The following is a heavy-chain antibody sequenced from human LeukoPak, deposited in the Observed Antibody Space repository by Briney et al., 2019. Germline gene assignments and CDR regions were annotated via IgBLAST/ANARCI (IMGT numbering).Heavy chain of an antibody. CDR2: IVVGSGNT. Sequence: SVMVSCKASGFTFTSSAVQWVRQARGQRLEWIGWIVVGSGNTNYAQKFQERVTITRDMSTSTAYMELSSLRSEDTAVYYCAADHTRLFTDGMDVWGQGTTVTVSS. CDR3: AADHTRLFTDGMDV. D-gene: IGHD2-8*02. J-gene: IGHJ6*02. CDR1: GFTFTSSA. V-gene: IGHV1-58*01.